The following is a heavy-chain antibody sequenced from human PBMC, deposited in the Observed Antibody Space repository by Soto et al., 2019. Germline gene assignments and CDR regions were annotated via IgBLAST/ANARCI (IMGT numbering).Heavy chain of an antibody. CDR1: GGSISSGGYY. V-gene: IGHV4-31*03. CDR3: ARARGGYSYGRGYNWFDP. Sequence: SETLSLTCTVSGGSISSGGYYWSWIRQHPGKGLEWIGYIYYSGSTYYNPSLKSRVTIPVDTSKNQFSLKLSSVTAADTAVYYCARARGGYSYGRGYNWFDPWGQGTLVTVSS. D-gene: IGHD5-18*01. J-gene: IGHJ5*02. CDR2: IYYSGST.